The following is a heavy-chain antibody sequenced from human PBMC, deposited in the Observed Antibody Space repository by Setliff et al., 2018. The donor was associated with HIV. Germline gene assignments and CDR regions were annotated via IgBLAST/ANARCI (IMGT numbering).Heavy chain of an antibody. CDR3: ARAKYYYDTSAYYGSRDWYFDL. CDR1: YY. J-gene: IGHJ2*01. V-gene: IGHV4-34*12. CDR2: IFHSGST. D-gene: IGHD3-22*01. Sequence: YYWSWIRQPPGKGLEWIGEIFHSGSTTYNPSLKSRVTISVDMSKNQSSLKLNSVTAADTAVYYCARAKYYYDTSAYYGSRDWYFDLWGRGTLVTVSS.